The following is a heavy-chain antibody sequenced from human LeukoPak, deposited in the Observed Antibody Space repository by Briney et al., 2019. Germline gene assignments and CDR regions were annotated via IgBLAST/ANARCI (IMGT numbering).Heavy chain of an antibody. CDR2: IYYSGST. CDR1: GGSLSSSSYY. V-gene: IGHV4-39*07. Sequence: SETLSLTCTVSGGSLSSSSYYWGWIRQPPGKGLEWIGSIYYSGSTYYNPSLKSRVTISVDTSKNQFSLKLSSVTAADTAVYYCARDGSSSWYWFDPWGQGTLVTVSS. J-gene: IGHJ5*02. D-gene: IGHD6-13*01. CDR3: ARDGSSSWYWFDP.